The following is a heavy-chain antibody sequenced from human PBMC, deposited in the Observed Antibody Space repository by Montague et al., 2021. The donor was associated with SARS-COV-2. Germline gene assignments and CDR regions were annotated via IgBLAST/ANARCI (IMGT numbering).Heavy chain of an antibody. CDR2: ISYTGSN. CDR3: ARHITGAGNVFDI. CDR1: GGSISSTSYY. D-gene: IGHD3-10*01. V-gene: IGHV4-39*01. Sequence: SETRSLTCTVSGGSISSTSYYWVWIRQPPGKGLVWIGSISYTGSNYYKSSLKSRVTISVDTSKNQFSLRLSSVTAADTAVYYCARHITGAGNVFDIWGQGTMVTVSS. J-gene: IGHJ3*02.